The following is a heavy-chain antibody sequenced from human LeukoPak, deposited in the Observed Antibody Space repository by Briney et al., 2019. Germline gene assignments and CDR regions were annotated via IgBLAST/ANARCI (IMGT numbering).Heavy chain of an antibody. V-gene: IGHV1-69*01. CDR3: ARGKRITIFGVVIYRAFDI. CDR1: GGTFSSYA. J-gene: IGHJ3*02. D-gene: IGHD3-3*01. Sequence: SVKVSCKASGGTFSSYAISWVRQAPGHGLEWMGGIIPIFGTANYAQKFQGRVTITADESTSTAYMELSSLRSEDTAVYYCARGKRITIFGVVIYRAFDIWGQGTMVTVSS. CDR2: IIPIFGTA.